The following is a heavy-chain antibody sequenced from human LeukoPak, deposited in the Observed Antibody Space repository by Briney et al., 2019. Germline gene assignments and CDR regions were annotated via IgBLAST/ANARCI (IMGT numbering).Heavy chain of an antibody. D-gene: IGHD2-21*02. CDR1: GFTFSSHS. V-gene: IGHV3-48*01. CDR2: ISSSSSTI. J-gene: IGHJ4*02. Sequence: GGSLRLSCAASGFTFSSHSMNWVRQAPGKGLEWVSYISSSSSTIYDADSVKGRSTISRDNAKNSLYLQMGSLRADDMAVYYCARHLSGVTDFWGQGTLVTVSS. CDR3: ARHLSGVTDF.